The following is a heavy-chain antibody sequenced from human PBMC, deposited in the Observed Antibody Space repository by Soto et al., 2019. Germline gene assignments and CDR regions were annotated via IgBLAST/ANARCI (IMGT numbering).Heavy chain of an antibody. CDR3: AKPLEYSSPEGRPWDAFDI. J-gene: IGHJ3*02. D-gene: IGHD6-6*01. CDR2: ISGSGGST. V-gene: IGHV3-23*01. Sequence: GGSLRLSCAASGFTFSSYAMSWVRQAPGKGLEWVSAISGSGGSTYYADSVKGRFTISRDNSKNTLYLQMNSLRAEDTAVYYCAKPLEYSSPEGRPWDAFDIWGQGTMVTVSS. CDR1: GFTFSSYA.